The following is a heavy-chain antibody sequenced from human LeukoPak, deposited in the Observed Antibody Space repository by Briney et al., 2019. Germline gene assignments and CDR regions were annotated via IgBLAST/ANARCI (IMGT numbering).Heavy chain of an antibody. CDR1: GGSISSSSYY. CDR2: IYYSGST. J-gene: IGHJ4*02. Sequence: PSETLSLTCTVSGGSISSSSYYWGWIRQPPGKGLEWIGSIYYSGSTYYNPSLKSRVTISVDTSKNQFSLKLSSVTAADTAVYYCARVAFTAKIDYWGQGTLVTVSS. CDR3: ARVAFTAKIDY. V-gene: IGHV4-39*07. D-gene: IGHD4/OR15-4a*01.